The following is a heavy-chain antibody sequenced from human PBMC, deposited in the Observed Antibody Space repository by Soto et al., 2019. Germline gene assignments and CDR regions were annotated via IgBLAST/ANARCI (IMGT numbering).Heavy chain of an antibody. Sequence: GGSLRLSCAASGLTFSGFWMHWVRQGPGKGLEWVSRINADGSARSHAASVRGRFTISRDNAKNTLYLQMNSLRAEDTAVYYCARLSGPYENWGQGTLVTVSS. D-gene: IGHD3-22*01. CDR2: INADGSAR. CDR1: GLTFSGFW. CDR3: ARLSGPYEN. V-gene: IGHV3-74*01. J-gene: IGHJ4*02.